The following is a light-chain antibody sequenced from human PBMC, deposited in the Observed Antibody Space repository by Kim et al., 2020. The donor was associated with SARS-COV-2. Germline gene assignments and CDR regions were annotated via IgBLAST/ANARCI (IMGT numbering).Light chain of an antibody. CDR3: QQYGRSALT. V-gene: IGKV3-20*01. J-gene: IGKJ4*01. CDR2: DSS. CDR1: QIVDTNY. Sequence: SPGERPALSCRAGQIVDTNYLAWYQQKPGQAPRLLIYDSSSRATGIPDRFSGGGSGTDFTLTISRLEPEDFAVYYCQQYGRSALTFGGGTKVDIK.